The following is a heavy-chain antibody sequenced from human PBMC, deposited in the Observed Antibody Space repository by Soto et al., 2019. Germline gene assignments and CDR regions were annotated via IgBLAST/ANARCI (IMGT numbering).Heavy chain of an antibody. J-gene: IGHJ4*02. D-gene: IGHD2-15*01. CDR3: TKDTFGGRDS. Sequence: EAQLEESGGGLVQPGGSLRLSCTASGITLSTYWMHWVRQAPEKGLVWVSRINPESTTLTYADSVTGRFTISRDNAKNTLYLQMNGLSAEDTAVYYCTKDTFGGRDSWGPGTLVTVSS. CDR2: INPESTTL. CDR1: GITLSTYW. V-gene: IGHV3-74*01.